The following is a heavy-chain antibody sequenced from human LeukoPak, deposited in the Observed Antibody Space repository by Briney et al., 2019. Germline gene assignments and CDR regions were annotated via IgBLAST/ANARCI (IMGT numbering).Heavy chain of an antibody. CDR1: GYTFTGYY. Sequence: ASVKVSCKASGYTFTGYYMHWVRQAPGPGLEWMGWINPNSGGTNYAQKFQGRVTMTRDTSISTAYMELSRLRSDDTAVYYCARVKGKYSSGLGLFDPWGQGTLVTVSS. D-gene: IGHD6-19*01. CDR3: ARVKGKYSSGLGLFDP. J-gene: IGHJ5*02. CDR2: INPNSGGT. V-gene: IGHV1-2*02.